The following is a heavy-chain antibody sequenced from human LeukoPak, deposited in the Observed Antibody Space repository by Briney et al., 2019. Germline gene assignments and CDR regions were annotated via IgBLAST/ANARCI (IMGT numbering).Heavy chain of an antibody. D-gene: IGHD1-26*01. J-gene: IGHJ5*02. CDR1: GFTVNSNY. V-gene: IGHV3-53*01. CDR2: IYSGGTT. CDR3: ARSTRENWFDP. Sequence: GGSLRLSCAASGFTVNSNYWSWVRQAPGKGLEWVSVIYSGGTTYYADSVKGRFTFSRDNSKNMLHLQMNSLRAEDTAVYYCARSTRENWFDPWGQGTLVTVSS.